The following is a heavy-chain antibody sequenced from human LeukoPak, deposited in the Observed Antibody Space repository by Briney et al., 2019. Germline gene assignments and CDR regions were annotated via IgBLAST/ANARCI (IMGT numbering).Heavy chain of an antibody. CDR2: ISNDGSNK. CDR3: AKDEGYCSGGSCYRTDY. J-gene: IGHJ4*02. D-gene: IGHD2-15*01. CDR1: GFTFSTFG. V-gene: IGHV3-30*18. Sequence: GGSLRISCAASGFTFSTFGMHWVRQAPGKGLEWVSVISNDGSNKYYVDSVKGRFTISRDNSKNTLYLQMNSLREEDTAVYYCAKDEGYCSGGSCYRTDYWGQGTPVTVSS.